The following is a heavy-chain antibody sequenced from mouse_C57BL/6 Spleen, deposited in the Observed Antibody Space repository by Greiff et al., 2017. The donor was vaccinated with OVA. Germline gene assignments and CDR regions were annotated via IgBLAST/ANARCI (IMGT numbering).Heavy chain of an antibody. J-gene: IGHJ3*01. V-gene: IGHV1-26*01. CDR1: GYTFTDYY. CDR2: INPNNGGT. CDR3: ARGNWFAD. Sequence: EVQLQQSGPELVKPGASVKISCKASGYTFTDYYMNWVKQSHGKSLEWIGDINPNNGGTSYNQKFKGKATLTVDKSSSTAYMELRSLTSEDSAVYYWARGNWFADGGQGTLVTVSA.